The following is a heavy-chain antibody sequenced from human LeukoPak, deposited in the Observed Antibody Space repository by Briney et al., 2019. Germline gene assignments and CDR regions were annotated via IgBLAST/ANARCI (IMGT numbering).Heavy chain of an antibody. Sequence: SETLSLTCTVSGGSITSTNYYWGWIRQPPGKGLEWIGTIYYSGNTYCNPSLKSRVTISVDTSKNQFSLKLSSVTAADTAVYYCARELTYADSWGQGTLVIVSS. CDR2: IYYSGNT. D-gene: IGHD1-26*01. V-gene: IGHV4-39*01. J-gene: IGHJ4*02. CDR1: GGSITSTNYY. CDR3: ARELTYADS.